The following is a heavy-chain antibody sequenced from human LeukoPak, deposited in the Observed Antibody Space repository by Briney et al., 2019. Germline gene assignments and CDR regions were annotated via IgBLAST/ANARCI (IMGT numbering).Heavy chain of an antibody. Sequence: GGSLRLSCAASGFTFNTYGMHWVRQAPGKGLEWVAFIRYDGSNRYYADSVKGRFTISRDNSKNTLYLQVNSLRPEDTAVYYCAKDALVGATGVDYWGQGTLVTVSS. J-gene: IGHJ4*02. V-gene: IGHV3-30*02. CDR2: IRYDGSNR. D-gene: IGHD1-26*01. CDR3: AKDALVGATGVDY. CDR1: GFTFNTYG.